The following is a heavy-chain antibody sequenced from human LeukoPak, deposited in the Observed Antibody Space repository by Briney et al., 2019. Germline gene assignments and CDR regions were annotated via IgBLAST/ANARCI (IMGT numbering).Heavy chain of an antibody. J-gene: IGHJ4*02. CDR2: INHSGST. V-gene: IGHV4-39*07. D-gene: IGHD4-11*01. CDR1: GGAISSSSYH. CDR3: ARRLYYSNTPSDY. Sequence: SETLSLTCTVSGGAISSSSYHWSWIRQPPGKGLEWIGEINHSGSTNYNPSLKSRVTISVDTSKNQFSLKLSSVTAADTAVYYCARRLYYSNTPSDYWGQGTLVTVSS.